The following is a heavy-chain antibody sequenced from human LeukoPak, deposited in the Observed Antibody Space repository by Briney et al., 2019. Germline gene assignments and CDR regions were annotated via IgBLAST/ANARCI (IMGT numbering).Heavy chain of an antibody. V-gene: IGHV3-66*01. J-gene: IGHJ4*02. CDR1: GFTVSSNY. CDR3: ARESGGAALDY. D-gene: IGHD3-10*01. Sequence: PGGSLRLSCAASGFTVSSNYMTWVRQAPGKGLEWVSVIYSDGSTYYADSVKGRFTISRDNSKNTLYVQMNSLRAEDTAVYYCARESGGAALDYWGQGTQVTVSS. CDR2: IYSDGST.